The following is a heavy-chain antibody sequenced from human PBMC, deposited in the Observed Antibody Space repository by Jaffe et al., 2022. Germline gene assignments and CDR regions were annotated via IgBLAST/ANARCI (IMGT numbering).Heavy chain of an antibody. D-gene: IGHD4-4*01. Sequence: QVQLVQSGAEVKKPGASVKVSCKASGYTFTSYDINWVRQATGQGLEWMGWMNPNSGNTGYAQKFQGRVTMTRNTSISTAYMELSSLRSEDTAVYYCARRYSATTVTTGWWHYYYMDVWGKGTTVTVSS. CDR2: MNPNSGNT. CDR3: ARRYSATTVTTGWWHYYYMDV. J-gene: IGHJ6*03. CDR1: GYTFTSYD. V-gene: IGHV1-8*01.